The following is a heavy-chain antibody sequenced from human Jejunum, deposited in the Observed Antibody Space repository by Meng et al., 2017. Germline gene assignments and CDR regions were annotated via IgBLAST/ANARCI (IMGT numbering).Heavy chain of an antibody. CDR1: GVSTTAPFY. D-gene: IGHD1-14*01. CDR2: VWPSGAT. CDR3: ARAIRERYFDS. V-gene: IGHV4-4*02. Sequence: QGQRQRPGPGLVKPSGTLSLTCTVSGVSTTAPFYWTWIRQAPGKGLEWIGEVWPSGATYYNPSLSSRITISIDTSNNQFSLEVAFLTAADTAVYYCARAIRERYFDSWGQGTLVTVSS. J-gene: IGHJ4*02.